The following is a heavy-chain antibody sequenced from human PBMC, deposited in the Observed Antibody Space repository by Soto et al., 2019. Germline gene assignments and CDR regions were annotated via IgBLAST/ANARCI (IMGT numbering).Heavy chain of an antibody. CDR2: IFYSGST. CDR3: VTGGDGYRFDY. Sequence: PSETLSLTCTVSGDSINNDYWSLIRQPPGRGLEWIGYIFYSGSTNYNPSLKSRVTMSVDRSKNHFSLKLTSVTAADTAVYYCVTGGDGYRFDYWGQGTLVTVS. CDR1: GDSINNDY. J-gene: IGHJ4*02. V-gene: IGHV4-59*01. D-gene: IGHD2-21*02.